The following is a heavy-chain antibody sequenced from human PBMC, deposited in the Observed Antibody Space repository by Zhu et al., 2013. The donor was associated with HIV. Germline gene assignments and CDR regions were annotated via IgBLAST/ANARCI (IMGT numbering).Heavy chain of an antibody. D-gene: IGHD2-2*01. CDR1: RHLRNSD. CDR3: ARAASKHCDKRRCYWGTQNL. CDR2: MNPSSGNT. Sequence: QGQLVQSGAAVEEPGATLRVSCRGLRRHLRNSDVHWVRQAPGQGLAWMGWMNPSSGNTGFQHKFQDRITMTWDTSTMTAHLEMTRLTSADTALYFCARAASKHCDKRRCYWGTQNLWGQGTQVTVSS. V-gene: IGHV1-8*01. J-gene: IGHJ4*03.